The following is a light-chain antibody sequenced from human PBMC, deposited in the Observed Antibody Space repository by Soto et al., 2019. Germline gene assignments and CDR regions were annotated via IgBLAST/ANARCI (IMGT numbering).Light chain of an antibody. CDR3: QQYNNGWT. CDR2: GAS. V-gene: IGKV3-15*01. J-gene: IGKJ1*01. CDR1: QSVSSN. Sequence: EIVMTQSPATLSVSPGERATLSCRASQSVSSNLAWYQQKPGQAPRLLIYGASTRATGIPARFSGSGSGTEFTLTISRPQSQDFAVYYCQQYNNGWTFGQGTKVEIK.